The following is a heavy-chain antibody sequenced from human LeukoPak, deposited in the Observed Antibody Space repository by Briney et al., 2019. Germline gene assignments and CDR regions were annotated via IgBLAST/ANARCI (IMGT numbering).Heavy chain of an antibody. CDR3: ASGTVFGVITPQYFHY. J-gene: IGHJ4*02. CDR2: VFYGGIT. V-gene: IGHV4-59*11. Sequence: PSETLSLTCTVSAGSISTPYWHWIRQSPGKRLEWIGFVFYGGITNYNPSLKSRVTISLDTSKNRFSLKLTSVTAADTAVYYCASGTVFGVITPQYFHYWGQGTRVTVSS. CDR1: AGSISTPY. D-gene: IGHD3-3*01.